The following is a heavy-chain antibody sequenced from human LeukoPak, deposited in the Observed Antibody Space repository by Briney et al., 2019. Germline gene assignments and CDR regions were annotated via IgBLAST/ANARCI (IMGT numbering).Heavy chain of an antibody. CDR3: ARDCGGDCWFDY. CDR1: GFTFSSYA. V-gene: IGHV3-30-3*01. J-gene: IGHJ4*02. Sequence: GGSLRLSCAASGFTFSSYAMHWVRQAPGKGLEWVAVISYDGSNKYYADSVKGRFTISRDNSKNTLYLQMNSLRAEDTAVYYCARDCGGDCWFDYWGQGTLVTVSS. D-gene: IGHD2-21*02. CDR2: ISYDGSNK.